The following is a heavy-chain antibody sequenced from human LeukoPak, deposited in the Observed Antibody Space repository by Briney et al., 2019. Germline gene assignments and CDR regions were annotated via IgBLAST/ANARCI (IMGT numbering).Heavy chain of an antibody. Sequence: IPSETLSLTCTVSGGSISSYYWSWIRQPPGKGLEWIGYIYYSGSTNYNPSLKSRVTISVDTSKNQFSLKLSSVTAADTAVYYCARDLPMVRGVSRYYCGMDVWGKGTTVTVSS. CDR2: IYYSGST. CDR3: ARDLPMVRGVSRYYCGMDV. D-gene: IGHD3-10*01. CDR1: GGSISSYY. V-gene: IGHV4-59*01. J-gene: IGHJ6*04.